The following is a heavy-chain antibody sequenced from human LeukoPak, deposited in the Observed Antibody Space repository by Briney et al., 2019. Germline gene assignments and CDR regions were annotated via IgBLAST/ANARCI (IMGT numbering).Heavy chain of an antibody. D-gene: IGHD3-10*01. J-gene: IGHJ5*02. V-gene: IGHV1-18*01. CDR3: ASYPMVRGVISSA. CDR1: GYTFTSYG. Sequence: ASVKVSCKASGYTFTSYGISWVRQAPGQGLEWMGWISAYNGNTNYAQKLQGRVTMTTDTSTSTAYVELRSLRSDDTAVYYCASYPMVRGVISSAWGQGTLVTVSS. CDR2: ISAYNGNT.